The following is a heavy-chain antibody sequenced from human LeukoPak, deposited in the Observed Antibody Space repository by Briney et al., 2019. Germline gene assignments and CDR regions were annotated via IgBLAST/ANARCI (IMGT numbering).Heavy chain of an antibody. CDR1: GGSISSHY. D-gene: IGHD3-22*01. J-gene: IGHJ5*02. V-gene: IGHV4-59*08. Sequence: SETLSLTCTVSGGSISSHYWSWIRQPPGKGLEWIGYIYCSGSTNYNPSLKSRVTISVDTSKNQFSLRLTSVTAADTAVYYCARHRENSYESSHMGFDPWGPGTLVTVSS. CDR2: IYCSGST. CDR3: ARHRENSYESSHMGFDP.